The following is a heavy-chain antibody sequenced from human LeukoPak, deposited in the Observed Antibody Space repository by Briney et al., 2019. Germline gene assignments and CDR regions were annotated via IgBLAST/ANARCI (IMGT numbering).Heavy chain of an antibody. D-gene: IGHD2/OR15-2a*01. CDR3: ARGLRRALYEVLGY. CDR2: MNPNSGNT. J-gene: IGHJ4*02. Sequence: GASVKVSCKASGYTFTNYGINWVRQATGPGLEWMGWMNPNSGNTGYAQKFQGRVTMTTNPSISTVYMELSSLRSEDTAVYYCARGLRRALYEVLGYWGQGTLVTVSS. CDR1: GYTFTNYG. V-gene: IGHV1-8*01.